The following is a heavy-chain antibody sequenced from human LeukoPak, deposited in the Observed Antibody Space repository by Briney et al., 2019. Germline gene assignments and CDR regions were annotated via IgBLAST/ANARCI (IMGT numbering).Heavy chain of an antibody. CDR1: GNSISNYA. CDR3: TTRACHAGGCSSSFYYCYGLHF. CDR2: IIPIFGTA. V-gene: IGHV1-69*13. J-gene: IGHJ6*02. Sequence: GASVKVSCKASGNSISNYAVSWVRQAPGQGFEWMGGIIPIFGTADYAQKFQGRVTITADQSTSTTYMALSSLKSEDTATYYCTTRACHAGGCSSSFYYCYGLHFWGQGTTVSVSS. D-gene: IGHD2-15*01.